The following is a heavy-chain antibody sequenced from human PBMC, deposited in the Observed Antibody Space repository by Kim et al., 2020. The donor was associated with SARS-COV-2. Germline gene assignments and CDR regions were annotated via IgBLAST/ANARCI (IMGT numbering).Heavy chain of an antibody. V-gene: IGHV3-7*03. CDR2: IKQDGSEK. J-gene: IGHJ4*02. CDR3: ARARSATWYPPTSFDY. D-gene: IGHD6-13*01. CDR1: GFTFSSYW. Sequence: GGSLRLSCAASGFTFSSYWMSWVRQAPGKGLEWVANIKQDGSEKHYVDSVKGRFTISRDNAKNSLSLQMNSLRAEDTAVYYCARARSATWYPPTSFDYWGQGTLVTVSS.